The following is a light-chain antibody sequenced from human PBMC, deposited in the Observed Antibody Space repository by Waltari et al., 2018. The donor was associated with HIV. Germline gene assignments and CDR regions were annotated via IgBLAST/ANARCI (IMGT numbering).Light chain of an antibody. CDR2: WAS. Sequence: DIVMTQSPDSLAVSLGERATINCKSSQSVLYSSNSKNFLAWYQQKPGQPPKLLIYWASTRESGVPERFSGSGSGTDFTLTISSLQAEDVAVYYCQQYYSTPLTCGGGTKVEIK. CDR3: QQYYSTPLT. V-gene: IGKV4-1*01. CDR1: QSVLYSSNSKNF. J-gene: IGKJ4*01.